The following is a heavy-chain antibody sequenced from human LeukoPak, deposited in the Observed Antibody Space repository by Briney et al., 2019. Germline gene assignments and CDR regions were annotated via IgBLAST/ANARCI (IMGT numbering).Heavy chain of an antibody. J-gene: IGHJ4*02. Sequence: SETLSLTCSVSDGSINSDTYYWGWIRQPPGKGLEWIASIYSGGNTFHNPSLKSRVTISLDTSKNQFSLKLTSVTAADTAVYYCARDQRSLFDVWGQGSLVIVSS. CDR2: IYSGGNT. V-gene: IGHV4-39*07. CDR3: ARDQRSLFDV. D-gene: IGHD1-26*01. CDR1: DGSINSDTYY.